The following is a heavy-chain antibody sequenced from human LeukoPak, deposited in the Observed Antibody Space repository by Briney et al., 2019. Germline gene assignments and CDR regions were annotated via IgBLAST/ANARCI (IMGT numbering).Heavy chain of an antibody. CDR2: INSDGSST. V-gene: IGHV3-74*01. CDR1: GFTFSSYW. D-gene: IGHD2-15*01. Sequence: GGSLRLSCAASGFTFSSYWMHWVRQAPGKGLVWVSRINSDGSSTSYADSVKGRFTISRDNAKNTLYLQMNSLRAEDTAVYYCARPSGYCSGGSCPRVFDPWGQGTLVTVSS. CDR3: ARPSGYCSGGSCPRVFDP. J-gene: IGHJ5*02.